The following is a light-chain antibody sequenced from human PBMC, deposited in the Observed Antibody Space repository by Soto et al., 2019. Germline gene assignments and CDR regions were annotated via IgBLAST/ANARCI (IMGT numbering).Light chain of an antibody. CDR1: SSDVGVFHY. CDR3: SSYTTSSTVV. V-gene: IGLV2-14*01. J-gene: IGLJ2*01. Sequence: QSVLTQPASVSGSHGQSITLSCTGTSSDVGVFHYVSWYQQHPGKAPKLIIFEVNNRPSGVSNRFSGSKSGNTASLTISGLQADDEADYYCSSYTTSSTVVFGGGTKLTVL. CDR2: EVN.